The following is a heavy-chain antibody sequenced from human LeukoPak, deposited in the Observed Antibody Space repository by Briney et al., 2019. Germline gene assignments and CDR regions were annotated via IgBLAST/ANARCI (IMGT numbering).Heavy chain of an antibody. J-gene: IGHJ6*02. D-gene: IGHD1-1*01. CDR1: GGSISSYY. Sequence: PSETLSLTCTVSGGSISSYYWSWIRQPPGKGLEWIGYIYYSGSTNYNPSLKSRVTISVDTSKNQFSLKLGSVTAADTAVYYCARLRSVAGTTKYYYYYGMDVWGQGTTVTVSS. V-gene: IGHV4-59*08. CDR3: ARLRSVAGTTKYYYYYGMDV. CDR2: IYYSGST.